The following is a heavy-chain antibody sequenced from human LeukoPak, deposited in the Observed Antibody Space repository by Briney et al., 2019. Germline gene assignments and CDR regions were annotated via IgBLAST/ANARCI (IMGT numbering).Heavy chain of an antibody. CDR1: GGSISSYY. V-gene: IGHV4-59*01. J-gene: IGHJ3*02. D-gene: IGHD3-22*01. CDR3: ARDGLSHYYDSSGYSWRAFDI. Sequence: SETLSLTCTVSGGSISSYYWSWIRQPPGKGLEWIGYIYYSGSTNYNPSLKSRVTISVDTSKNQFSLKLSSVTAADTAVYYCARDGLSHYYDSSGYSWRAFDIWGQGTMVTVSS. CDR2: IYYSGST.